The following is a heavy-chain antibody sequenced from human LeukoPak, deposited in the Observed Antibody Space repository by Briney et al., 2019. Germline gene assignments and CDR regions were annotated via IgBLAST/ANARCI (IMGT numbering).Heavy chain of an antibody. CDR3: AKDSRECGGDCYSRGGGFDP. Sequence: GGSLRLSCAASGFTFSSYAMTWVRQAPGKGLEWVSGISGSGDTTYYADSVRGRFTISRDNSKSTLDLQMNSLRAEDTAVYYCAKDSRECGGDCYSRGGGFDPWGQGTLVTVSS. D-gene: IGHD2-21*02. V-gene: IGHV3-23*01. CDR1: GFTFSSYA. CDR2: ISGSGDTT. J-gene: IGHJ5*02.